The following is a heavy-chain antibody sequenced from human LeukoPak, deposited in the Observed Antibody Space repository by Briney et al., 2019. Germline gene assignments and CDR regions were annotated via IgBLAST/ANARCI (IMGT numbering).Heavy chain of an antibody. CDR3: ARDRGIVVVPAAIRRRFDY. Sequence: ASVKVSCKASGYTFTSYGISWVRQAPGRGLEWMGWISAYNGNTNYAQKLQGRVTMTTDTSTSTAYMELRSLRSDDTAVYYCARDRGIVVVPAAIRRRFDYWGQGTLVTVSS. CDR2: ISAYNGNT. D-gene: IGHD2-2*02. J-gene: IGHJ4*02. V-gene: IGHV1-18*01. CDR1: GYTFTSYG.